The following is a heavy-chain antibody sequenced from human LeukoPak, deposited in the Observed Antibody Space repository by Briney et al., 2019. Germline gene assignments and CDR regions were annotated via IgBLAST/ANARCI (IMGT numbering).Heavy chain of an antibody. CDR2: IYYSGST. D-gene: IGHD3-10*01. V-gene: IGHV4-59*01. CDR3: ARGEITMVRGVIIEDAFDI. CDR1: GGSISSYY. J-gene: IGHJ3*02. Sequence: SETLSLTCTVSGGSISSYYWSWIRQPPGKGLEWIGYIYYSGSTNYNPSLKSRVTISVDTSENQFSLKLSSVTAADTAVYYCARGEITMVRGVIIEDAFDIWGQGTMVTVSS.